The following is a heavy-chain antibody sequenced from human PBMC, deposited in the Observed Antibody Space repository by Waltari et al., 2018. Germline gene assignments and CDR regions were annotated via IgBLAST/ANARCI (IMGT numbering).Heavy chain of an antibody. J-gene: IGHJ3*01. CDR2: VDPEDGET. V-gene: IGHV1-69-2*01. Sequence: EVQLLQSGADLKEPGTTVRISCKVSGYTSSDYYIHWVKQAPGKGLRWMGLVDPEDGETIYADNFQGRVTISADTSTDTAFMELSSLRSEDTAVFYCATALGDSSSASRPFDFWGQGTMITVSS. CDR1: GYTSSDYY. D-gene: IGHD6-19*01. CDR3: ATALGDSSSASRPFDF.